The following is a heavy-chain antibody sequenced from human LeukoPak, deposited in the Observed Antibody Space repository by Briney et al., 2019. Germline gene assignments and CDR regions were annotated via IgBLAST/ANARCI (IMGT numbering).Heavy chain of an antibody. J-gene: IGHJ4*02. D-gene: IGHD7-27*01. CDR2: IYYSGST. CDR1: GGSISSYY. CDR3: ARGGPNWVEIDY. V-gene: IGHV4-59*01. Sequence: ETLSLPCTVSGGSISSYYWSWIRQPPGKGLEWIGYIYYSGSTNYNPSLKSRVTISVDTSKNQFSLKLSSVTAADTAVYYCARGGPNWVEIDYWGQGTLVTVSS.